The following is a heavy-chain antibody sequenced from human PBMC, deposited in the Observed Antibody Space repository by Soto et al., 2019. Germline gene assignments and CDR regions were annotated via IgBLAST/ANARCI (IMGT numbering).Heavy chain of an antibody. D-gene: IGHD3-22*01. CDR3: AKDEYYYSRSGYYIFDS. CDR1: GFTFSSYG. Sequence: GGSLRLSCAASGFTFSSYGMHRVRQAPGKGLEWVAVISYDGSNKYYADSVKGRFTISRDNSKNTLYLQMNSLRSEDTALYYCAKDEYYYSRSGYYIFDSWGQGTLVTVSS. V-gene: IGHV3-30*18. J-gene: IGHJ4*02. CDR2: ISYDGSNK.